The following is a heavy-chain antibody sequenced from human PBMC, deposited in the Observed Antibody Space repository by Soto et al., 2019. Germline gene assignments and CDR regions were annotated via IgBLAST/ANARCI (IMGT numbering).Heavy chain of an antibody. V-gene: IGHV3-74*01. CDR3: AAVYKTWFDP. Sequence: PGGSLRLSCAASGLTLRNYWMHWVRQAPGKGLVWVSRITSDGSGANYADFVKGRFTISRDNAKNTLYLQMDSLRAEDTAVYYCAAVYKTWFDPWGQETLVTVSS. D-gene: IGHD1-1*01. J-gene: IGHJ5*02. CDR2: ITSDGSGA. CDR1: GLTLRNYW.